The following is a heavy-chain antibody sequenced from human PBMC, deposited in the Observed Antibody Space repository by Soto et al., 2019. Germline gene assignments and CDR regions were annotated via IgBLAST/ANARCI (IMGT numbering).Heavy chain of an antibody. Sequence: SGTLSLTCTVSGGSISSYYWSWIRQPPGKGLEWIGYIYYSGSTNYNPSLKSRVTISVDTSKNQFSLKLSSVTAADTAVYYCAREGGQQLYDYWGQGTLVTVSS. V-gene: IGHV4-59*12. J-gene: IGHJ4*02. CDR3: AREGGQQLYDY. CDR2: IYYSGST. CDR1: GGSISSYY. D-gene: IGHD6-13*01.